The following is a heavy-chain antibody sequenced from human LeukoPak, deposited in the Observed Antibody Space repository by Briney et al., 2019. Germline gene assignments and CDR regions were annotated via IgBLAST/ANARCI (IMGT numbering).Heavy chain of an antibody. V-gene: IGHV1-2*04. CDR3: ARGGLMVDLYYYYYGMDV. CDR1: GYTFTSYY. CDR2: INPNSGGT. D-gene: IGHD3-10*01. Sequence: ASVKVSCKASGYTFTSYYMHWVRQAPGQGLEWMGWINPNSGGTNYAQKFQGWVTMTRDTSISTAYMELSRLRSDDTAVYYCARGGLMVDLYYYYYGMDVWGQGTTVTVSS. J-gene: IGHJ6*02.